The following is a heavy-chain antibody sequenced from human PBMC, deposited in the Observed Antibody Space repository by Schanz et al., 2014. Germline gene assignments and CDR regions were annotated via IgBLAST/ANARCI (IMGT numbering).Heavy chain of an antibody. V-gene: IGHV3-48*01. D-gene: IGHD1-1*01. CDR1: GFGFSSYS. CDR3: ARDRRNADLDY. CDR2: ISGSSRTI. J-gene: IGHJ4*02. Sequence: EAHLVESGGGLIQPGGSLRLSCAASGFGFSSYSMNWVRQAPGKGLEWVSYISGSSRTIYYADSVKGRFTISRDNAKNSLYLEMNSLRAEDTALYYCARDRRNADLDYWGQGTLVTVSS.